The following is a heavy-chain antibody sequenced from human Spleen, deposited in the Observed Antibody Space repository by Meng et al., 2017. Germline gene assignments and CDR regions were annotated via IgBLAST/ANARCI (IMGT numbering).Heavy chain of an antibody. CDR2: IYPGDSDT. V-gene: IGHV5-51*01. CDR1: GYSFTTYW. D-gene: IGHD6-13*01. J-gene: IGHJ6*02. CDR3: ARAGYSSTWAWGYGMDV. Sequence: GESLKISCQGSGYSFTTYWIGWVRQMPGKGLEWMGIIYPGDSDTRYSPSFQGQVTISDDNSFSTAYLHWSSLKASDTAMYYCARAGYSSTWAWGYGMDVWGQGTTVTVSS.